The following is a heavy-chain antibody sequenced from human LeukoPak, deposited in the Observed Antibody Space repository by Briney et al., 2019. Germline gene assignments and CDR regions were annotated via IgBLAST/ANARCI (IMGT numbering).Heavy chain of an antibody. CDR2: INHSGST. Sequence: SETLSLTCAVYGGSFSGYYWSWIRQPPGKGLEWIGEINHSGSTNYNPSLKSRVTMSVDSSKNQFSLKLNSVSAADTAVYYCARQMTTLTMGRTFDKWGQGTTVIVSS. V-gene: IGHV4-34*01. CDR1: GGSFSGYY. J-gene: IGHJ3*02. CDR3: ARQMTTLTMGRTFDK. D-gene: IGHD4-17*01.